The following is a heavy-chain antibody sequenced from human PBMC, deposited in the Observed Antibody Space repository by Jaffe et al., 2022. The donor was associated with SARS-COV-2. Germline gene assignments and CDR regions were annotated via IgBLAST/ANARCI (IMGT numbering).Heavy chain of an antibody. CDR3: AYRKLTAMADY. V-gene: IGHV2-5*02. CDR2: IYWDNDK. CDR1: GFSLSTSGVG. D-gene: IGHD5-18*01. Sequence: QITLRESGPTLVKPTQTLTLTCTFSGFSLSTSGVGVGWIRQPPGKALEWLALIYWDNDKRYSPSLKSRLTITKDTSKNQVVLTVTNMDPVDTATYYCAYRKLTAMADYWGQGTLVTVSS. J-gene: IGHJ4*02.